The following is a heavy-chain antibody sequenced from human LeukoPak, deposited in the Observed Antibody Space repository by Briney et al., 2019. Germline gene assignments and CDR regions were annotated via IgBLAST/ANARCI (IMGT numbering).Heavy chain of an antibody. CDR2: IYPGDSDT. Sequence: GESLKISCKGSGYSFTSYWIGWVRQMPGKGLEWMGIIYPGDSDTRYSPSFQGQVTISADKSISTAYLQWSSLKASDTAMYYCARRYYYDSSGHYFDAFDIWGQGTMVTVSS. D-gene: IGHD3-22*01. CDR3: ARRYYYDSSGHYFDAFDI. V-gene: IGHV5-51*01. J-gene: IGHJ3*02. CDR1: GYSFTSYW.